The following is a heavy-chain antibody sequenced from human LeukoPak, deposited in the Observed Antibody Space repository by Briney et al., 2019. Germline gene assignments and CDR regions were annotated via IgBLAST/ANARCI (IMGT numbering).Heavy chain of an antibody. CDR3: ARDDILPLDY. D-gene: IGHD3-9*01. J-gene: IGHJ4*02. CDR2: INSDGSST. Sequence: GGSLRLSCAASGFTFSSYWMHWVRQAPGKGLVWVSHINSDGSSTSYADSVKGRFTISRDNAKNTLYLQMNSLRAEDTAVYYCARDDILPLDYWGQGTLVTVSS. CDR1: GFTFSSYW. V-gene: IGHV3-74*01.